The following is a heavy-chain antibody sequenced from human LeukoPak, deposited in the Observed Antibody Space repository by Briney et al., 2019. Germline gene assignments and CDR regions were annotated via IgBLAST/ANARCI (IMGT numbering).Heavy chain of an antibody. CDR2: ISDSGANT. Sequence: GGSLRLSCAASGFTFSTYAMSWVRQAPGKGLEWVSTISDSGANTYYADSVRGRFTISRDNSKNTLYLQKNSLRADDTAIYYWAKSMTLPGRGFFDLWGRGTHVTVSS. D-gene: IGHD3-10*01. CDR1: GFTFSTYA. J-gene: IGHJ2*01. V-gene: IGHV3-23*01. CDR3: AKSMTLPGRGFFDL.